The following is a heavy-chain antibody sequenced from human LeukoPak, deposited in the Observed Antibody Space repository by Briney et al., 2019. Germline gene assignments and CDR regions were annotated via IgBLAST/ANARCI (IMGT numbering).Heavy chain of an antibody. CDR3: TLYNY. D-gene: IGHD2-2*02. CDR2: INPGNGDT. Sequence: GASVKVSCKTSGYSFTSQDMHWVRQAPGQSLEWVGCINPGNGDTKYSQDLQGRVTITRDTSATTAYMELSSLRSDDMAVYYCTLYNYWGQGTLVTVSS. CDR1: GYSFTSQD. V-gene: IGHV1-3*03. J-gene: IGHJ4*02.